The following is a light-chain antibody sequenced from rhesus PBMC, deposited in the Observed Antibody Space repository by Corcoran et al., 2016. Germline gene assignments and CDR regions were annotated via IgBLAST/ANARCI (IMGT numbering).Light chain of an antibody. V-gene: IGLV2-32*02. J-gene: IGLJ6*01. CDR2: EDS. Sequence: QAALTQPRSVSGSPGQSVTISCSGSSGNIGDFHYVSWYQQHPGTAPKLLIYEDSQRPSGVSDRFSGSKSGPTASLTISGLQAEDESDYYCSSYAGSDTFVFGTGTRLTVL. CDR3: SSYAGSDTFV. CDR1: SGNIGDFHY.